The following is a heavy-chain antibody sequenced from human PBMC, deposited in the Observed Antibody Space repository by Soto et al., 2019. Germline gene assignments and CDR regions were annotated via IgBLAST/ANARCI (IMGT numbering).Heavy chain of an antibody. CDR3: ARDPRVGYDFWSGNSYYYYGMDV. J-gene: IGHJ6*02. V-gene: IGHV3-30-3*01. Sequence: LRLSFAASGXTFSSYAMHWVRQAPGKGLEWVAVISYDGSNKYYADSVKGRFTISRDNSKNTLYLQMNSLRAEDTAVYYCARDPRVGYDFWSGNSYYYYGMDVWGQGTTVTVSS. D-gene: IGHD3-3*01. CDR1: GXTFSSYA. CDR2: ISYDGSNK.